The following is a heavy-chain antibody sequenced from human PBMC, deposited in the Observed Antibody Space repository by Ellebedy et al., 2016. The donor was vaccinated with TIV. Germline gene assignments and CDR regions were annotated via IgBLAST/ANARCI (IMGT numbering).Heavy chain of an antibody. D-gene: IGHD6-19*01. CDR1: GFTFSSYL. CDR3: ARIVYSTDWYGVAPSYYFDV. J-gene: IGHJ4*02. CDR2: IRQDGSEN. Sequence: GESLKISCAASGFTFSSYLMGWVRQAPGKGLEWVAHIRQDGSENYYLDSVKGRFTVSRDNAKNSLYLQLNSLRAEDTAKYYCARIVYSTDWYGVAPSYYFDVWGLGTLGTVSS. V-gene: IGHV3-7*01.